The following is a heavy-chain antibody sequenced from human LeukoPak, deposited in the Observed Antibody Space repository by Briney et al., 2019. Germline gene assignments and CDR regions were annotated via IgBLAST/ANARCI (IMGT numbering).Heavy chain of an antibody. Sequence: PSETLSLTCTVSGGSISSYYWSWIRQPAGKGLEWIGRIYTSGSTNYNPSLKSRVTMSVDTSKNQFSLKLSSVTAADTAVYYCARDSGSFLRSSWFDPWGQGTLVTVSS. CDR1: GGSISSYY. V-gene: IGHV4-4*07. CDR3: ARDSGSFLRSSWFDP. CDR2: IYTSGST. J-gene: IGHJ5*02. D-gene: IGHD1-26*01.